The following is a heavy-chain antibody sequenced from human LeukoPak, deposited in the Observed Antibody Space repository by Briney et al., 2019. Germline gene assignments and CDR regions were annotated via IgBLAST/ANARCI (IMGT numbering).Heavy chain of an antibody. CDR1: GFSFSSYW. V-gene: IGHV3-7*01. CDR2: IRQDGSEK. Sequence: GGSLRLSCTASGFSFSSYWMSWVRQAPGKGLEWVANIRQDGSEKYYLDSVKGRFTISRDNAKDSVHLQMNSLRAEDTAVYYCARGTRGYSGYDLLYWGQGTLVTVSS. CDR3: ARGTRGYSGYDLLY. J-gene: IGHJ4*02. D-gene: IGHD5-12*01.